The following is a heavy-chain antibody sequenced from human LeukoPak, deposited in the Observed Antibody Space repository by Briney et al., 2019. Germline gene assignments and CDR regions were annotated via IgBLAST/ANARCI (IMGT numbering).Heavy chain of an antibody. J-gene: IGHJ5*02. D-gene: IGHD6-6*01. CDR1: GYTFTSYG. CDR3: ARELAYSSSSSWFDP. Sequence: ASVKVSCKASGYTFTSYGIIWVRQAPGQGLEWMGWISAYNGNTNYAQKLQGRVTMTTDTSTSTAYMELRSLRSDDTAVYYCARELAYSSSSSWFDPWGQGTLVTVSS. V-gene: IGHV1-18*01. CDR2: ISAYNGNT.